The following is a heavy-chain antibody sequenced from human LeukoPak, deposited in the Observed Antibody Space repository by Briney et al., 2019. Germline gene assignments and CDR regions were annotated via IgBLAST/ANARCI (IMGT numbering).Heavy chain of an antibody. J-gene: IGHJ4*02. CDR3: ARYVVATTANDY. D-gene: IGHD5-24*01. Sequence: PSQTLSLTCTVSGGSISSGGYYWSWIRQPPGKGLEWIGYIYHSGSTYYNPSLKSRVTISVDTSKNQFSLKLSSVTAADTAVYYCARYVVATTANDYWGQGTLVTVSS. CDR1: GGSISSGGYY. V-gene: IGHV4-30-2*01. CDR2: IYHSGST.